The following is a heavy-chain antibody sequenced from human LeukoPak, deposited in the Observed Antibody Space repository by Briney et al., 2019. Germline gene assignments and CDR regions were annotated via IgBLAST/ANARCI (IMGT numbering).Heavy chain of an antibody. V-gene: IGHV3-23*01. CDR3: AKVRWGGSYRFES. CDR1: GFTFSSYA. Sequence: PGGSLRLSCAASGFTFSSYAMSWVRQPPGKGLEWVSLIDTIGATIYYADSVKGRFTSSRDISKNTLYLQINSLRAEDTAIFYCAKVRWGGSYRFESWGQGTLVTVSS. CDR2: IDTIGATI. D-gene: IGHD3-16*01. J-gene: IGHJ5*01.